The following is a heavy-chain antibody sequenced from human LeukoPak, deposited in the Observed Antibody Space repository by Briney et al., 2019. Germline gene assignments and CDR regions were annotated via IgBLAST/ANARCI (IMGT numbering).Heavy chain of an antibody. V-gene: IGHV3-64D*09. CDR2: ITSNGDTT. CDR3: VKDDSYYYDSSGRDS. D-gene: IGHD3-22*01. Sequence: GGSLRLSCSASGFTLSSYIMHWARQAPGKGLEYVSAITSNGDTTYYADSVKGRVTISRDNSKNTLYLQMSSLRAEDTAVYYCVKDDSYYYDSSGRDSWGQGTLVTVSS. J-gene: IGHJ4*02. CDR1: GFTLSSYI.